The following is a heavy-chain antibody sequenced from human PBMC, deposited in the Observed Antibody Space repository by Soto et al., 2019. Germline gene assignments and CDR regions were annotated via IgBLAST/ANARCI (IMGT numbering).Heavy chain of an antibody. CDR2: IYHSGST. CDR1: GGSVSSYF. V-gene: IGHV4-30-2*01. D-gene: IGHD3-22*01. Sequence: SEPLSLTCTVSGGSVSSYFWSWIRQPPGKGLEWIGYIYHSGSTYYNPSLKSRVTISVDRSKNQFSLKLSSVTAADTAVYYCARATSSGYYLTGFDPWGQGTLVTVSS. J-gene: IGHJ5*02. CDR3: ARATSSGYYLTGFDP.